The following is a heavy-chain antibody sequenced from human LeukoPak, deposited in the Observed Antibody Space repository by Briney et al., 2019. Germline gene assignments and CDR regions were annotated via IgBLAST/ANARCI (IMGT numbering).Heavy chain of an antibody. CDR2: ISAYNGNT. CDR1: GYTFTSYG. Sequence: ASVKVSCRASGYTFTSYGISWVRQAPGQGLEWMGWISAYNGNTNYAQNPQGRVTTTTDTSTSTGYMELRSLRSDDTAVYYCARDSDNWNEFNAFDIWGQGTMVTVSS. J-gene: IGHJ3*02. V-gene: IGHV1-18*01. CDR3: ARDSDNWNEFNAFDI. D-gene: IGHD1-1*01.